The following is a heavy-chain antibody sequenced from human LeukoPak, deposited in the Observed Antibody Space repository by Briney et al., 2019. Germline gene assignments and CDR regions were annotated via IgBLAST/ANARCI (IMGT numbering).Heavy chain of an antibody. V-gene: IGHV5-51*01. CDR3: ARALTYYYDSSGYYHDY. Sequence: GESLKISCKGSGYSFTSNWIGWVRQMPGKGLEWMGIIYPGDSDTRYSPSFQGQVTISADKSISTAYLQWSSLKPSDTAMYYCARALTYYYDSSGYYHDYWGQGTLVTVSS. J-gene: IGHJ4*02. CDR2: IYPGDSDT. CDR1: GYSFTSNW. D-gene: IGHD3-22*01.